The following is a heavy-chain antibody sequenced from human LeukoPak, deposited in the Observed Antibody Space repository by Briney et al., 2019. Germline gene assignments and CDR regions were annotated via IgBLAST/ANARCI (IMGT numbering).Heavy chain of an antibody. V-gene: IGHV3-7*01. CDR1: GLTFSSYW. CDR2: IKQDGSEK. Sequence: GGSLRLSCAASGLTFSSYWMSWVRQAPGKGLEWVANIKQDGSEKYYVDSVKGRFTISRDSAKNSLYLQMNSLRAEDTAVYYCAREFGYSDAFDIWGQGTMVTVSS. J-gene: IGHJ3*02. D-gene: IGHD2-2*03. CDR3: AREFGYSDAFDI.